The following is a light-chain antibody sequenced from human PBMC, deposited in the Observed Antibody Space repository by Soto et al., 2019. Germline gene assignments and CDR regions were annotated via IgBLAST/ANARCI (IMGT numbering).Light chain of an antibody. CDR2: GAS. CDR3: QQYCASPT. J-gene: IGKJ5*01. Sequence: EIVLTQSPGTLSLFPGERATLSCRASQSLITRYLAWYQQKPCQAPRLLIYGASSRATGIPDRFSGSVSGTDFTLSISKLEPEHFAVYSCQQYCASPTFGQGTRLEI. V-gene: IGKV3-20*01. CDR1: QSLITRY.